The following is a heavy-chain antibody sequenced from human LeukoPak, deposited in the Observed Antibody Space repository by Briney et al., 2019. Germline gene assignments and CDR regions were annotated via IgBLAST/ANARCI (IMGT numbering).Heavy chain of an antibody. V-gene: IGHV4-4*07. CDR3: ARGPDTRGYSYYFDY. CDR1: GGSINNYY. CDR2: IYSSGST. D-gene: IGHD5-18*01. J-gene: IGHJ4*02. Sequence: SETLSLTCTVSGGSINNYYWSWIRQPAGKGLEWIGRIYSSGSTNYSPSLKSRVPMSVDTSKTQFSLGLSSVPAADTAVYYCARGPDTRGYSYYFDYWGQGTLVSVSS.